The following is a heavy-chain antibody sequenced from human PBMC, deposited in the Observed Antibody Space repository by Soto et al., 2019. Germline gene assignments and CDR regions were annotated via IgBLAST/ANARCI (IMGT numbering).Heavy chain of an antibody. J-gene: IGHJ4*02. Sequence: QVQLQESGPGLLKPSETLSLTCTVSGGSISSYFYIWVRQPPGKGLEWIGSVYYTGTTDYNPSLKSRVTISVETSKTQFSLNLRSVTAADTAVYYSARDLAAVPRAFDYWGRGTLVTVSS. CDR3: ARDLAAVPRAFDY. CDR1: GGSISSYF. CDR2: VYYTGTT. D-gene: IGHD6-13*01. V-gene: IGHV4-59*01.